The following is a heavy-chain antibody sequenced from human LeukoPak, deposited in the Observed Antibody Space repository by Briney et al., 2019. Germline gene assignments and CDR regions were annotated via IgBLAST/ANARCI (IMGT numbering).Heavy chain of an antibody. Sequence: GGSLRLSCAASGFTFSSYWMSWVRQAPGKGREWVANIKQDGSEKSYVDSVKGRFTISRDNAKNSLYLQMNSLRAEDTAIYYCTRVGYIDEGIDYWGQGTLVTVSS. J-gene: IGHJ4*02. V-gene: IGHV3-7*04. CDR3: TRVGYIDEGIDY. CDR1: GFTFSSYW. D-gene: IGHD5-24*01. CDR2: IKQDGSEK.